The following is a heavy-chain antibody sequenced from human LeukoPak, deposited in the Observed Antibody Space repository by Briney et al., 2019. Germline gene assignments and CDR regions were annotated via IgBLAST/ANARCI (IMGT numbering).Heavy chain of an antibody. D-gene: IGHD2-15*01. CDR3: ARGTPLDY. V-gene: IGHV3-33*01. Sequence: GRSLRLSCAASGFNFSIYGMHWVRQAPGKGLEWVAIIWYDGSNKYCADSVKGRFTISRDNSKNTLYLQMNSLRVEDTAVYYCARGTPLDYWGQGTLVTVSS. J-gene: IGHJ4*02. CDR2: IWYDGSNK. CDR1: GFNFSIYG.